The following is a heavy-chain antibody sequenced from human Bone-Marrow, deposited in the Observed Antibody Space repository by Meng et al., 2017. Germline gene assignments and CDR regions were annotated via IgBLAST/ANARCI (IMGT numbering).Heavy chain of an antibody. V-gene: IGHV4-61*01. CDR1: GGSVSSGSYY. CDR2: IYYSGST. D-gene: IGHD3-9*01. Sequence: SETLSLTCTVSGGSVSSGSYYWSWIRQPPGKGLEWIGYIYYSGSTNYNPSLKSRVTMSVDTSKNQFSLKLSSVTAADTAVYYCARGSVVYFDWLLYDAFDIWGQGTMVTVSS. CDR3: ARGSVVYFDWLLYDAFDI. J-gene: IGHJ3*02.